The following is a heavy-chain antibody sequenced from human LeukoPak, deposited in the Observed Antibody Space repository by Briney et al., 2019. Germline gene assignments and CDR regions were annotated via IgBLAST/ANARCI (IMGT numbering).Heavy chain of an antibody. D-gene: IGHD3-22*01. CDR1: GGTLSRYA. J-gene: IGHJ3*02. V-gene: IGHV1-69*13. Sequence: SVKVSCKASGGTLSRYAISWVRQAPGQGLEWMGGIIASFGTANYAQKFQGRVTISADESTSTAYMELSSLRSEDTAVYYCARDPGRRYSYDNSDAFDIWGQGTMVTVSS. CDR3: ARDPGRRYSYDNSDAFDI. CDR2: IIASFGTA.